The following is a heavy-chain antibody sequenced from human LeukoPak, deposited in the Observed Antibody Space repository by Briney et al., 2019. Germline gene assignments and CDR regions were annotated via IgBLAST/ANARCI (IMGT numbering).Heavy chain of an antibody. Sequence: PSETLSLTCAVYGGSFSGYYWSWIRQPPGRGWSGLGKSISGSTNYNPSLKSRVTISVDTSKNQFSLKLSSVTAADTAVYYCASTGYYDSSGYRYWGQGTLVTVSS. CDR2: SISGST. CDR3: ASTGYYDSSGYRY. V-gene: IGHV4-34*01. D-gene: IGHD3-22*01. CDR1: GGSFSGYY. J-gene: IGHJ4*02.